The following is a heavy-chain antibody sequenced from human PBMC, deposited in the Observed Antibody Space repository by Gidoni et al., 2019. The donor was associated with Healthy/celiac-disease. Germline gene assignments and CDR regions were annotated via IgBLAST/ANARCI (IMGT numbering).Heavy chain of an antibody. CDR3: ARSPRSTTGMTDY. CDR1: GYTFTGYY. Sequence: QVQLVQSGAEVKKPGASVKVPCKASGYTFTGYYMHWVRQAPGQGLEWMGRINPNSGGTSYAQKFQGRVTMTRDTSISTAYMELSRLRSDDTAVYYCARSPRSTTGMTDYWGQGTLVTVSS. J-gene: IGHJ4*02. V-gene: IGHV1-2*06. CDR2: INPNSGGT. D-gene: IGHD1-1*01.